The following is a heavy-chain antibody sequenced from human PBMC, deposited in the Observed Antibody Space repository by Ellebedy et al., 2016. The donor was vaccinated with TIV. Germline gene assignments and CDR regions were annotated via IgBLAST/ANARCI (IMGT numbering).Heavy chain of an antibody. Sequence: SETLSLTXTVSGGSMSWCNYYWTWIRQQPGKGPEWIGYTSYSGATSYNTSLKSRVAISLDTSKNQFSLTLTSVTAADTAVYYCARSHEENNWHWRYQYWGRGTLVTVSS. J-gene: IGHJ1*01. CDR1: GGSMSWCNYY. V-gene: IGHV4-31*03. CDR3: ARSHEENNWHWRYQY. CDR2: TSYSGAT. D-gene: IGHD1-1*01.